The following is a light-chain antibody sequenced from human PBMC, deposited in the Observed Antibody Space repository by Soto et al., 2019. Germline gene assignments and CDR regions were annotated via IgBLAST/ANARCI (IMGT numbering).Light chain of an antibody. CDR3: QQYGSSPIT. CDR1: QSISNY. V-gene: IGKV1-39*01. Sequence: EILMTQSPSSLSSSVGDRVTITCRASQSISNYLNWYQQKPGKAPNLLIYAASTLQSGVPSRFSGGGSGTDFTLTITSLEPEDLAVYYCQQYGSSPITFGQGTRLE. CDR2: AAS. J-gene: IGKJ5*01.